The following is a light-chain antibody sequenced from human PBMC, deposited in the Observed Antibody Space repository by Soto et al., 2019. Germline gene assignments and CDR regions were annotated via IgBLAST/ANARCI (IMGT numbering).Light chain of an antibody. Sequence: SALTQPASVSGSPGQSITISCTGTSSDVGGYNYVSWYQQHPGKAPKLMIYDVSNRPSGVSNRFSGSKSGNTASLTISGLQAEDEADYYCSSHTSSSTVVFGGGTKLTVL. CDR2: DVS. J-gene: IGLJ2*01. V-gene: IGLV2-14*01. CDR1: SSDVGGYNY. CDR3: SSHTSSSTVV.